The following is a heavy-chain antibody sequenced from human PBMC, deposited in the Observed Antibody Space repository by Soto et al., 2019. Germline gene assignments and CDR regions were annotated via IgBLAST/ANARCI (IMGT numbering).Heavy chain of an antibody. Sequence: TLSLTCTVSGGSVSSGSYYWSWIRQPPGKGLEWIGYIYYSGSTNYNPSLKSRVTISVDTSKNQFSLKLSSVTAADTAVYYCARDYSSSWFDPWGQGTLVTVSS. J-gene: IGHJ5*02. CDR1: GGSVSSGSYY. CDR2: IYYSGST. CDR3: ARDYSSSWFDP. V-gene: IGHV4-61*01. D-gene: IGHD6-6*01.